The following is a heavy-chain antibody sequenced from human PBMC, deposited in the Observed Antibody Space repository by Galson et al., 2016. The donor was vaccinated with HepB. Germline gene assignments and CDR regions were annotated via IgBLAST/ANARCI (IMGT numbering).Heavy chain of an antibody. CDR1: GFIFSDYC. V-gene: IGHV3-11*03. D-gene: IGHD4-11*01. Sequence: SLRLSCAASGFIFSDYCMNWIRQAPGKGLEWVSNIRGGSSYTDYADSVKGRFTISRDNARNSLYLKMNSLRVEDTAVYYCVRGGRVQPTVDDYYYCHGMDVWGQGTTVSVSS. CDR3: VRGGRVQPTVDDYYYCHGMDV. CDR2: IRGGSSYT. J-gene: IGHJ6*02.